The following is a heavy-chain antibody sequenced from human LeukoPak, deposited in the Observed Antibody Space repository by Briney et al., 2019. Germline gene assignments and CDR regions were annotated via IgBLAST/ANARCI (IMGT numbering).Heavy chain of an antibody. Sequence: GGSLRLSCAASGFTVSSNYMSWVRQAPGKGLEWVSVIYSGGSTYYADSVKGRFTISRDNSKDSLYLQMNSLRAEDTAVYYCARARWRQWLVRGYYYYYMDVWGKGTTVTVSS. CDR3: ARARWRQWLVRGYYYYYMDV. V-gene: IGHV3-53*01. CDR1: GFTVSSNY. D-gene: IGHD6-19*01. J-gene: IGHJ6*03. CDR2: IYSGGST.